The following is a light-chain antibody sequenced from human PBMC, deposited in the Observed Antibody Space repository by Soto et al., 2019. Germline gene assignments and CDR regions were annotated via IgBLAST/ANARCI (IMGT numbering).Light chain of an antibody. CDR2: EVR. Sequence: QSALTQPASVSGSPGQSITISCTGTSSDIGGYKHVSWYQQHPGKAPKLMIYEVRNRPSGVSNRFSGSNSGYTASLTISGLQADDEADYYCSSYSSSSTFYVFGTGTKVTVL. J-gene: IGLJ1*01. CDR1: SSDIGGYKH. CDR3: SSYSSSSTFYV. V-gene: IGLV2-14*01.